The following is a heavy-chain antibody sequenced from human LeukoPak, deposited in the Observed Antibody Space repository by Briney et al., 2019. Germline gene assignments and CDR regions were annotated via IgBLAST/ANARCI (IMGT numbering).Heavy chain of an antibody. V-gene: IGHV4-4*07. Sequence: SETLSLTCTVSGGSISSYYWSWIRQPAGKGLEWIGRIYTSGGTNYNPSLKSRVTMSVDTSKNQFSLKLSSVTAADTAVYYCARDNVVVVPAAGLRHYYMDVWGKGTTVTVSS. J-gene: IGHJ6*03. CDR3: ARDNVVVVPAAGLRHYYMDV. CDR1: GGSISSYY. D-gene: IGHD2-2*01. CDR2: IYTSGGT.